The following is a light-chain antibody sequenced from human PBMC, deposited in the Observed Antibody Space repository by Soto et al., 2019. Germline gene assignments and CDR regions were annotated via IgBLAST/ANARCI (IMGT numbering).Light chain of an antibody. CDR3: QSYDSSLSVSYV. CDR2: GNK. Sequence: QSVLRQPPSVSGAPGQSVTISCTGSSSNIGAGYDVHWYQQRPGTAPKLLIYGNKNRPSGVPDRFSGSKSGTSASLAITGLQAEDEADYYCQSYDSSLSVSYVFGTGTKVTVL. CDR1: SSNIGAGYD. J-gene: IGLJ1*01. V-gene: IGLV1-40*01.